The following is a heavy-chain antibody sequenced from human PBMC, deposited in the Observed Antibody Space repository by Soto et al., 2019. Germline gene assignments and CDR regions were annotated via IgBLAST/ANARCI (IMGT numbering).Heavy chain of an antibody. D-gene: IGHD1-1*01. Sequence: ASVKVSCKASGYTFTSYGISWVRQAPGQGLEWMGWISAYNGNTNYAQKLQGRVTMTTDTSTSTAYMELRSLRSDDTAVYYCARDRTGTLYYYMDVWGKGTTVTVSS. CDR1: GYTFTSYG. V-gene: IGHV1-18*01. J-gene: IGHJ6*03. CDR2: ISAYNGNT. CDR3: ARDRTGTLYYYMDV.